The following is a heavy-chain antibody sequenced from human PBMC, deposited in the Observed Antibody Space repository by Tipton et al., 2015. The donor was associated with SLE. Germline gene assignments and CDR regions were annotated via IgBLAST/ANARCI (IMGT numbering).Heavy chain of an antibody. V-gene: IGHV4-61*01. CDR1: GGSMSSTTYY. J-gene: IGHJ5*02. Sequence: TLSLTCTVSGGSMSSTTYYWSWIRQPPGKGLEWIGYIYYSGSTNYNPSLKSRVTISVDTSKNQFSLKLSSVTAADTAVYYCAREGSSSSPGLVDPWGQGTLVTVSS. CDR2: IYYSGST. D-gene: IGHD6-13*01. CDR3: AREGSSSSPGLVDP.